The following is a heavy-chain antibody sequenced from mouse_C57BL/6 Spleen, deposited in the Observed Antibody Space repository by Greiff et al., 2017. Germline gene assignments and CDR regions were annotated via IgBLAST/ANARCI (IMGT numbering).Heavy chain of an antibody. CDR2: IHPNSGST. V-gene: IGHV1-64*01. J-gene: IGHJ4*01. Sequence: QVQLQQSGAELVKPGASVKLSCKASGYTFTSYWMHWVKQRPGQGLEWIGMIHPNSGSTNYNEKFKSKGTLTVDKSSSTAYMQLSSLTSEDSAVYYCALITTVVSPDYAMDYWGQGTSVTVSS. CDR1: GYTFTSYW. CDR3: ALITTVVSPDYAMDY. D-gene: IGHD1-1*01.